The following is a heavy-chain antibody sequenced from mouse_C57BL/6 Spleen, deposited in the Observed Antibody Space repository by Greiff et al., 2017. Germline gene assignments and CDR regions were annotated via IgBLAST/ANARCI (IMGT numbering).Heavy chain of an antibody. CDR1: GYTFTSYW. D-gene: IGHD1-1*01. Sequence: QVQLQQSGAELVKPGASVKMSCKASGYTFTSYWITWVKQRPGQGLEWIGDIYPGSGSTNYNEKFKSKATLTVDTSSSTAYMQLSSLTSDDSAVYYCAGIYYYGSSGYAMDYWGQGTSVTVSS. V-gene: IGHV1-55*01. J-gene: IGHJ4*01. CDR2: IYPGSGST. CDR3: AGIYYYGSSGYAMDY.